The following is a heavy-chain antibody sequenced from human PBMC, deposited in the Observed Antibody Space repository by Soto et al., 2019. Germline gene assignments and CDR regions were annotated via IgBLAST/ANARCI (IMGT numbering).Heavy chain of an antibody. D-gene: IGHD1-26*01. Sequence: GWSLRLSCASSVFTFSCCGMNWVRQAPGKGLEWISSISNTGNTIYYADSVKGRFTISRDYAKNPLYLQMNSLRDEDTAVYYCARDWSWQSLWGQGTLVTVSS. V-gene: IGHV3-48*02. CDR2: ISNTGNTI. J-gene: IGHJ4*02. CDR1: VFTFSCCG. CDR3: ARDWSWQSL.